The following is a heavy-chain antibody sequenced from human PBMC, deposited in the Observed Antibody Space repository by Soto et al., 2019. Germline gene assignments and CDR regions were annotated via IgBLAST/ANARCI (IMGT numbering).Heavy chain of an antibody. J-gene: IGHJ4*02. Sequence: GGSLRLSCAASGFTFSSYSMNWVRQAPGKGLEWVSYISSSSSTIYYADSVKGRFTISRDNAKNSLYLQMNSLRAEDTAVYYCARSSGYYYVDYWGQGTLVTVSS. D-gene: IGHD3-22*01. V-gene: IGHV3-48*01. CDR3: ARSSGYYYVDY. CDR1: GFTFSSYS. CDR2: ISSSSSTI.